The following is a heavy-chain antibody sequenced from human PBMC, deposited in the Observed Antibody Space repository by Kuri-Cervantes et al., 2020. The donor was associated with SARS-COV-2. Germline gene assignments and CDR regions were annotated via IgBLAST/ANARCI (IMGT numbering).Heavy chain of an antibody. CDR3: ARDIIVVMSDAGEPSGDAFDI. Sequence: SETLSLTCTVSGDSIADYYWSWIRQAAGKGPEWIGHTHSSGKTNYNPSLRGRVTMSQDMSKNQFSLKLRSVTAADTAVYYCARDIIVVMSDAGEPSGDAFDIWGQGTMVTVSS. CDR2: THSSGKT. V-gene: IGHV4-4*07. D-gene: IGHD2-15*01. J-gene: IGHJ3*02. CDR1: GDSIADYY.